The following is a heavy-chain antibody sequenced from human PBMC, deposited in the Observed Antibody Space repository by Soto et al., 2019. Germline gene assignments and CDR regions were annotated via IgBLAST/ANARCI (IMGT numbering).Heavy chain of an antibody. J-gene: IGHJ6*03. CDR1: GFTFSSSW. Sequence: GGSLRLSCAASGFTFSSSWMTWVRQAPGKGLDWVANINRDGSVKNYVDSVKGRFTISRDNARNSLYLQMNSLRGDDSAVYYCASETTSSVYYYYMDVWGKGTTVTVSS. CDR3: ASETTSSVYYYYMDV. D-gene: IGHD2-2*01. V-gene: IGHV3-7*01. CDR2: INRDGSVK.